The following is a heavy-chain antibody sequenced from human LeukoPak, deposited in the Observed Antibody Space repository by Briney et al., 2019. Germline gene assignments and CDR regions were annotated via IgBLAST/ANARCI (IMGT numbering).Heavy chain of an antibody. Sequence: SETLSLTCSVSGASISSNEHFWAWVRQSPGKGLEWIGSIYYVGSTYYDPSLKSRVTISVDKSKNQFSLKLSSVTAADTAVYYCARGRPYSGGYHLDYWGQGTLVTVSA. V-gene: IGHV4-39*01. CDR2: IYYVGST. D-gene: IGHD1-26*01. J-gene: IGHJ4*02. CDR3: ARGRPYSGGYHLDY. CDR1: GASISSNEHF.